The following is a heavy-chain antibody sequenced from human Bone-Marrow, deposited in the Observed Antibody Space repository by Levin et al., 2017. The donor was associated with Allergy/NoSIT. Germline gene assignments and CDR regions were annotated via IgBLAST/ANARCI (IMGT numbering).Heavy chain of an antibody. CDR2: IHWSDDK. CDR3: AHSAQTNFDFWSGYLRQNWYFDL. J-gene: IGHJ2*01. Sequence: SGPTLVKPTQTLTLTCTFSGFSLSTSGVGVGWIRQPPGKALEWLALIHWSDDKRYSPFLKSRLTITKDTSKNQVVLTMTNMDPVDTATYYCAHSAQTNFDFWSGYLRQNWYFDLWGRGTLVTVSS. CDR1: GFSLSTSGVG. V-gene: IGHV2-5*01. D-gene: IGHD3-3*01.